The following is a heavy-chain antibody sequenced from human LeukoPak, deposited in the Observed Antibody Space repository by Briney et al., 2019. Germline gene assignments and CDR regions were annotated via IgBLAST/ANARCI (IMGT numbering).Heavy chain of an antibody. V-gene: IGHV4-59*08. Sequence: SETLSLTCAVYGGSFSGYYWSWIRQPPGKGLEWIGYIYYSGSTNYNPSLKSRVTISVDTSKNQFSLKLSSVTAADTAVYYCARRRVGMIAPSGAFDIWGQGTMVTVSS. CDR1: GGSFSGYY. J-gene: IGHJ3*02. CDR3: ARRRVGMIAPSGAFDI. D-gene: IGHD3-22*01. CDR2: IYYSGST.